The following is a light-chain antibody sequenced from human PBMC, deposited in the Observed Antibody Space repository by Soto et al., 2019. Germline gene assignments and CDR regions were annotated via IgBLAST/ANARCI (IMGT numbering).Light chain of an antibody. CDR3: QQYNSYLWT. J-gene: IGKJ1*01. Sequence: DIQMTHSPSPLSSSVGDRVTITFPASQSISSWLAWYQQKPGKAPKLLIYDASSLESGVPSRFSGSGSGTELTLTISSLQPDDFATYYCQQYNSYLWTFGQGTKVDIK. CDR1: QSISSW. CDR2: DAS. V-gene: IGKV1-5*01.